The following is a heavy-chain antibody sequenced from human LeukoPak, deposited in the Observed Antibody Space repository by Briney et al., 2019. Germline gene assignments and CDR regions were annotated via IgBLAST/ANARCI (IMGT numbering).Heavy chain of an antibody. CDR1: GFTFSSYA. J-gene: IGHJ4*02. V-gene: IGHV3-23*01. Sequence: GGSLRLSCAASGFTFSSYAMSWVRRAPGKGLEWVSAISGSGGSSYYADSVKGRFTISRDNSKNTLYLQMNSLRAEDTAVYYCAKPYDSSGYYYIDYWGQGTLVTVPS. CDR2: ISGSGGSS. CDR3: AKPYDSSGYYYIDY. D-gene: IGHD3-22*01.